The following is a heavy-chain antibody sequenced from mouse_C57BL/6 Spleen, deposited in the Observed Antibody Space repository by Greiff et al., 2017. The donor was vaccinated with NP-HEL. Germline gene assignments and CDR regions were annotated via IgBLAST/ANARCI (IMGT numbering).Heavy chain of an antibody. CDR3: ARGATVAPFDY. CDR1: GFTFSDYG. CDR2: ISSGSSTI. Sequence: DVMLVESGGGLVKPGGSLKLSCAASGFTFSDYGMHWVRQAPEKGLEWVAYISSGSSTIYYADTVKGRFTISRDNAKNTLFLQMTSLRSEDTAMYYCARGATVAPFDYWGQGTTLTVSS. V-gene: IGHV5-17*01. D-gene: IGHD1-1*01. J-gene: IGHJ2*01.